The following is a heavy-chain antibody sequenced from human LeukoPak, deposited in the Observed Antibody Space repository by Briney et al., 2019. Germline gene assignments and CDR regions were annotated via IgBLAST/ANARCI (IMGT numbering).Heavy chain of an antibody. J-gene: IGHJ4*02. CDR1: GGSFSGYY. Sequence: SETLSLTCAVYGGSFSGYYWSWIRQPPGKGLEWIGEINHSGSTNYNPSLKSRVTISVDTSKNQFSLKLSSVTAADTAVYYCARVSWNVLRFLEWPDYFDYWGQGTLVTVSS. D-gene: IGHD3-3*01. V-gene: IGHV4-34*01. CDR2: INHSGST. CDR3: ARVSWNVLRFLEWPDYFDY.